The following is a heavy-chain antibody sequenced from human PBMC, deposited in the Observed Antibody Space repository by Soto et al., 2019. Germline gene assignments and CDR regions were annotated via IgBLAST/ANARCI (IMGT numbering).Heavy chain of an antibody. D-gene: IGHD6-6*01. CDR3: AKDVRGAAPTSYYYYGMDV. J-gene: IGHJ6*02. V-gene: IGHV3-30*18. CDR1: GFTFSSYG. Sequence: QVQLVESGGGVVQPGRSLRLSCAASGFTFSSYGMHWVRQAPGKGLEWVAVISYDGSNKYYADSVKGRFTISRDNSKNTLYLQMNSLRAEDTAVYYCAKDVRGAAPTSYYYYGMDVWGQGTTVTVSS. CDR2: ISYDGSNK.